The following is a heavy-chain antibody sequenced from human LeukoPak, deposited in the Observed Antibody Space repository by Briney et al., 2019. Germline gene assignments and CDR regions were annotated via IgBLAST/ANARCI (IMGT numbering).Heavy chain of an antibody. V-gene: IGHV4-39*01. CDR3: ARHLDFWSGYSSWFDP. J-gene: IGHJ5*02. CDR1: GGSISSSSSY. CDR2: IYYSGST. D-gene: IGHD3-3*01. Sequence: PSETLSLTCTVSGGSISSSSSYWGWIRQPPGKGLEWIGSIYYSGSTYYNPSLKSRVTISVDTSKNQFSLKLSSVTAADTAVYYCARHLDFWSGYSSWFDPWGQGTLVTVSS.